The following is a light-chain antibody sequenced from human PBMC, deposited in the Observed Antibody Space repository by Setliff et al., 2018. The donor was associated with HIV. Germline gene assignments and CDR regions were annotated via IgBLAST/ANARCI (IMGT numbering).Light chain of an antibody. J-gene: IGLJ1*01. CDR1: NSDVGSYNL. CDR2: EVT. V-gene: IGLV2-23*02. Sequence: QSALAQPASVSGSPGQSITISCTGTNSDVGSYNLVSWYQQHPGKAPKLIISEVTKRPSGVSNRFSGSKSGNTASLTISGLQAEDEADYYCCSYARISTYVFGTGTKV. CDR3: CSYARISTYV.